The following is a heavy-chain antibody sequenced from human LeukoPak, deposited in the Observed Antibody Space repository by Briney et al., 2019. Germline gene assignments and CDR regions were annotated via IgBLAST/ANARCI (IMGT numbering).Heavy chain of an antibody. D-gene: IGHD6-13*01. V-gene: IGHV4-31*03. CDR3: ARARAAAAAVIDY. Sequence: PSETLSLTCTVSGGSISSGGYYWSWIRQHPGKGLEWIGYIYYSGSTYYNPSLKSRVTISVDTSKNQFSLKLSSVTAADTAVYYCARARAAAAAVIDYRGQGALVTVSS. CDR1: GGSISSGGYY. J-gene: IGHJ4*02. CDR2: IYYSGST.